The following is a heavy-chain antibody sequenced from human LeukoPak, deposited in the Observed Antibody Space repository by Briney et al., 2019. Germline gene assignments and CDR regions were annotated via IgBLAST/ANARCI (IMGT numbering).Heavy chain of an antibody. J-gene: IGHJ3*01. CDR2: ISGSGSST. CDR3: AKEMATIRAFDF. V-gene: IGHV3-23*01. D-gene: IGHD5-24*01. Sequence: GGSLRLSCAASGFTSSTYAMSCVRQAPGKGLECVSVISGSGSSTYYTDSVKGRFTISRDNSKNPLYLQMSSLRAEDTAVYYCAKEMATIRAFDFWGQGTMVTVSS. CDR1: GFTSSTYA.